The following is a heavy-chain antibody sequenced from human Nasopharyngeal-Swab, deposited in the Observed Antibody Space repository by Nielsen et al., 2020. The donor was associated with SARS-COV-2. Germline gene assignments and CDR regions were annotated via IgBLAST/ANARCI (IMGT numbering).Heavy chain of an antibody. CDR2: FDHDDGET. D-gene: IGHD2-15*01. Sequence: ASVKVSCKVSGYTLTELSMHWVRQAPGKGLERMGGFDHDDGETIYAQKFQGRVTMTEDTSTDTAYMELSSLRSEYTAVYYCATSAPYCSGGSCYSSWFDPCGQGTLVTVSS. CDR1: GYTLTELS. CDR3: ATSAPYCSGGSCYSSWFDP. V-gene: IGHV1-24*01. J-gene: IGHJ5*02.